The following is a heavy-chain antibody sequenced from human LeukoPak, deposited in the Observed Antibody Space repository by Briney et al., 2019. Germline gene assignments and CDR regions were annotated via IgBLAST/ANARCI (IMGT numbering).Heavy chain of an antibody. J-gene: IGHJ4*02. CDR2: INHSGST. CDR3: ARGGDGYNLTYFQY. D-gene: IGHD5-24*01. V-gene: IGHV4-34*01. Sequence: PSETLSLTCAVYGGSFSGYYWSWIRQPPGKGLEWIGEINHSGSTNYNPSLKSRITISVDTSKNQFSLKLSSVTAADTAVYYCARGGDGYNLTYFQYWGQGTLVTVSA. CDR1: GGSFSGYY.